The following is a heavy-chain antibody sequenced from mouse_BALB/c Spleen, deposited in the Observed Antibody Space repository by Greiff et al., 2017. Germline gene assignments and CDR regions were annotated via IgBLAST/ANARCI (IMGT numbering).Heavy chain of an antibody. CDR1: GFTFSSYA. D-gene: IGHD2-3*01. V-gene: IGHV5-9-4*01. CDR2: ISSGGSYT. CDR3: ARAGYDGYYAMDY. J-gene: IGHJ4*01. Sequence: EVKVEESGGGLVKPGGSLKLSCAASGFTFSSYAMSWVRQSPEKRLEWVAEISSGGSYTYYPDTVTGRFTISRDNAKNTLYLEMSSLRSEDTAMYYCARAGYDGYYAMDYWGQGTSVTVSS.